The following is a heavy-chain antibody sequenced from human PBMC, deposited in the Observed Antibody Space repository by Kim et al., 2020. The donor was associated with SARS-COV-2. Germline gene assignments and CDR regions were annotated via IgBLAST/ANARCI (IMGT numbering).Heavy chain of an antibody. Sequence: GGSLRLSCAASGFTFSDYYMSWIRQAPGKGLEWVSYISSSSSYTNYADSVKGRFTISRDNAKNSLYLQMNSLRAEDTAVYYCARDYGDYADDAFDIWGQGTMVTVSS. D-gene: IGHD4-17*01. V-gene: IGHV3-11*05. CDR1: GFTFSDYY. CDR3: ARDYGDYADDAFDI. J-gene: IGHJ3*02. CDR2: ISSSSSYT.